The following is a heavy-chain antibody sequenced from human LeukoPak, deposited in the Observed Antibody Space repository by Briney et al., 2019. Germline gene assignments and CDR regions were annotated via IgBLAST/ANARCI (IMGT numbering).Heavy chain of an antibody. J-gene: IGHJ6*03. CDR3: AKDSKIVGATFRSYHYMDV. D-gene: IGHD1-26*01. CDR2: ISSGTSYI. CDR1: GFTFNTYT. Sequence: GGSLRLSCAASGFTFNTYTMNWVRQAPGKGLEWVSSISSGTSYIYYADSVKGRFTISRDNAKNSLYLQMNSLRAEDTAVYYCAKDSKIVGATFRSYHYMDVWGKGTAVTVSS. V-gene: IGHV3-21*04.